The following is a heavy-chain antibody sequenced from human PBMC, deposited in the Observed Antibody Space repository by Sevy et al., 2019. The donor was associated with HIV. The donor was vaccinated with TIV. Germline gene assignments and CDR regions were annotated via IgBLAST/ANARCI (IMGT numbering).Heavy chain of an antibody. CDR3: ARVAPDYYDSSGYYDR. D-gene: IGHD3-22*01. V-gene: IGHV3-30*04. CDR1: GFTFSSYA. Sequence: GGSLRLSCAASGFTFSSYAMHWVRQAPGKGLEWVAVISYDGSNKYYADSVKGRFTISRDNSKNTLYLQMNSLRAEDTAVNYCARVAPDYYDSSGYYDRWGQGTLVTVSS. J-gene: IGHJ4*02. CDR2: ISYDGSNK.